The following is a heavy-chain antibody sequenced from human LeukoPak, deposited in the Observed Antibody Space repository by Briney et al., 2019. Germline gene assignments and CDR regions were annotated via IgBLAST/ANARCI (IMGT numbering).Heavy chain of an antibody. CDR2: ISGSGGST. V-gene: IGHV3-23*01. Sequence: GGSLRLSCAASGFTFSSYAMSWVRQGPGEGLGWVSAISGSGGSTYYADSVKGRLTISRDNSKNTLYLQMNSLRAEDTAVYYCALSSWGAAASKVAAYYGMDVWGKGTTVSVPS. CDR3: ALSSWGAAASKVAAYYGMDV. D-gene: IGHD2-2*01. CDR1: GFTFSSYA. J-gene: IGHJ6*04.